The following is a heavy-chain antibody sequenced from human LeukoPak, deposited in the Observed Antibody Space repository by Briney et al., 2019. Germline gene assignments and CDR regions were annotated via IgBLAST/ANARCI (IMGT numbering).Heavy chain of an antibody. Sequence: GGSLRLSCAGSGFTFSAFAMSWVRQAPGKGLEWVSTVTSGGSTYYADSVKGRFTISTDNSKNTLYLQMNSLRAEDTAVYYCAKDSRSSGTGAADCWGQGTLATVSS. V-gene: IGHV3-23*01. CDR1: GFTFSAFA. CDR3: AKDSRSSGTGAADC. J-gene: IGHJ4*02. D-gene: IGHD7-27*01. CDR2: VTSGGST.